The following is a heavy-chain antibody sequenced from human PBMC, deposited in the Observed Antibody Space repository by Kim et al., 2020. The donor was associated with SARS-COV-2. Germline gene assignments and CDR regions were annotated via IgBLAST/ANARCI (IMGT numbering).Heavy chain of an antibody. CDR2: ISSSGSTI. CDR1: GFTFSSYE. V-gene: IGHV3-48*03. D-gene: IGHD1-1*01. Sequence: GGSLRLSCAASGFTFSSYEMNWVRQAPGKGLEWVSYISSSGSTIYYADSVKGRFTISRDNAKNSLYLQMNSLRAEDTAVYYCARGEDLGWNDLGYWGQGTLVTVSS. J-gene: IGHJ4*02. CDR3: ARGEDLGWNDLGY.